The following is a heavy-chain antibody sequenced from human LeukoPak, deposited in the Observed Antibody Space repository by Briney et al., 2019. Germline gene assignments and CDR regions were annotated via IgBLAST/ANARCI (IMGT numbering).Heavy chain of an antibody. CDR2: IIPILGIA. Sequence: SVKVSCKASGGTFSSYAISWVRQAPGQGLEWMGRIIPILGIANYAQKFQGRVTITADKSTSTAYMELSSLRSEDTAVYYCTGGYTLYAILTGYQTYGMDVWGQGTTVTVSS. D-gene: IGHD3-9*01. V-gene: IGHV1-69*04. CDR1: GGTFSSYA. J-gene: IGHJ6*02. CDR3: TGGYTLYAILTGYQTYGMDV.